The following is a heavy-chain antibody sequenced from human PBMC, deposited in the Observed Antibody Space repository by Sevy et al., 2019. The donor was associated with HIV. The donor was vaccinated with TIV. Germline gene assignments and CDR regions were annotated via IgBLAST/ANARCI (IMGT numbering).Heavy chain of an antibody. CDR2: FFVGFGRI. CDR3: AREGCTRPHDH. V-gene: IGHV3-23*01. Sequence: GGSLRLSCVASGFNFNIYSMSWVRQAPGQGLEGVSTFFVGFGRINDADSVQGRFTMARVDSKKTVYLEMNSLRAEDTAVYYCAREGCTRPHDHWGQGTLVTVSS. J-gene: IGHJ4*02. D-gene: IGHD2-8*01. CDR1: GFNFNIYS.